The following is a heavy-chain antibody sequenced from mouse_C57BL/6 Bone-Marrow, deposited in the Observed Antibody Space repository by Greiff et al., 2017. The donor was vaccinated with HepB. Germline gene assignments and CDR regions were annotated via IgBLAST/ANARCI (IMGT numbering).Heavy chain of an antibody. CDR2: IYPGDGDT. CDR3: ARGAY. J-gene: IGHJ3*01. CDR1: GYAFSSYW. V-gene: IGHV1-80*01. Sequence: QVHVKQSGAELVKPGASVKISCKASGYAFSSYWINWVKQRPGKGLEWIGQIYPGDGDTNYNGKFKDKATLTADKSSSTAYMQLSSLTSEDSAVYFCARGAYWGQGTLVTVSA.